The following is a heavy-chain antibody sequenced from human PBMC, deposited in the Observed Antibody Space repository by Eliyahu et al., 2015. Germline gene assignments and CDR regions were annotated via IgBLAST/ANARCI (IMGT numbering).Heavy chain of an antibody. CDR1: GFTLSGYA. J-gene: IGHJ5*02. V-gene: IGHV3-23*01. CDR2: ISGRDDTT. D-gene: IGHD7-27*01. CDR3: AKGPTGGS. Sequence: EVQLLESGGGLVQPGGSLRLSCAASGFTLSGYAMSWVRQAPGKGLGWVSSISGRDDTTYYADSVTGRFTISRDHSKNTLFLQMNSLRVGDTAIYYCAKGPTGGSWGRGTLVTVSS.